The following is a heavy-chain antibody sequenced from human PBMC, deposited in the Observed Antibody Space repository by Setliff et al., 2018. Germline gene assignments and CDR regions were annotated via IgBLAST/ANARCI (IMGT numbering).Heavy chain of an antibody. CDR2: IWNDGSSK. J-gene: IGHJ6*02. CDR1: GFTFRNYG. Sequence: LRLSCVASGFTFRNYGMHWVRQAPGKGLEWVALIWNDGSSKFYGDSVKGRITISRGNSKNTLYLQMDSLRADDTAVYYCARNWVTAQHYYYGMDVWGQGTTVTVSS. CDR3: ARNWVTAQHYYYGMDV. D-gene: IGHD2-21*02. V-gene: IGHV3-33*01.